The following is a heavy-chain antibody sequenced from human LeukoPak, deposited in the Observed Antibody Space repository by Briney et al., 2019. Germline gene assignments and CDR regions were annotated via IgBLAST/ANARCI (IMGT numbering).Heavy chain of an antibody. CDR1: GGSISSYY. Sequence: SETLSLTCTVSGGSISSYYWSWIRQPAGKGLEWIGRIYISGSTNYNPSLKSRVTMSVDTSKNQFSLKLSSVTAADTAVYYCASSRRGYGQYNWFDPWGQGTLVAVSS. CDR2: IYISGST. CDR3: ASSRRGYGQYNWFDP. J-gene: IGHJ5*02. V-gene: IGHV4-4*07. D-gene: IGHD5-12*01.